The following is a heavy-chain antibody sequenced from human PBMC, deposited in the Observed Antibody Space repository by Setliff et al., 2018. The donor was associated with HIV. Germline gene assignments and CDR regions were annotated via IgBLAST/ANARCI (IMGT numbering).Heavy chain of an antibody. CDR2: ISSSSSTI. J-gene: IGHJ4*02. CDR3: ASGGSDY. D-gene: IGHD3-16*01. Sequence: PGGSLRLSCAASGFTFSIYSMNWVRQAPGKGLEWVSYISSSSSTIYYADSVKGRFTISRDDAKNSLYLQMDSLRAEDSSVYYCASGGSDYWGQGTLVTVLL. V-gene: IGHV3-48*01. CDR1: GFTFSIYS.